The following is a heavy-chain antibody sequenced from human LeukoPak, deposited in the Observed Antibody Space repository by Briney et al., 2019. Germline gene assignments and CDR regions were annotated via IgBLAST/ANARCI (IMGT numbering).Heavy chain of an antibody. Sequence: SETLSLTCTVSGASIRSYYWSWIRQPPGKGLECIGYIYYTGSTNYNYNPSLKSRVTISVDTSKNQFSLKLSSVTAADTAVCYCARHGPRRDGYNYDYWGPGTLVTVSS. V-gene: IGHV4-59*08. D-gene: IGHD5-24*01. CDR2: IYYTGSTNY. CDR1: GASIRSYY. J-gene: IGHJ4*02. CDR3: ARHGPRRDGYNYDY.